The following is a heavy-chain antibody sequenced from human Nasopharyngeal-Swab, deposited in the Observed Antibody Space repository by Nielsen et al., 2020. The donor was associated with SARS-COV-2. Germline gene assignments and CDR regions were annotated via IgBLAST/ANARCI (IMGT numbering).Heavy chain of an antibody. D-gene: IGHD6-19*01. CDR1: GFTVSSNY. CDR2: IAPDGYSK. Sequence: GGSLRLSCAASGFTVSSNYMNWVRQAPGKGLEWVAAIAPDGYSKYYADSVKGRFTLSRENSKNTVYLQINSLRPADTAVYFCAREGYSSGRAGIFDIWGQGTLVTVSS. V-gene: IGHV3-30*03. CDR3: AREGYSSGRAGIFDI. J-gene: IGHJ4*02.